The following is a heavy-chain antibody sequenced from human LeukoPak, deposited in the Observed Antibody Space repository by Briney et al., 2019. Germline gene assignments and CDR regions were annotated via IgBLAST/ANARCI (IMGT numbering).Heavy chain of an antibody. D-gene: IGHD3-22*01. V-gene: IGHV4-61*02. CDR3: ARRRRYYDSSGYYYAYFDY. J-gene: IGHJ4*02. Sequence: PSQTLSLTCTVSGGSISSGSYYWSWIRQPAGKGLEWIGRIYTSGSTNYNPSLKSRVTISVDTSKNQFSLKLSSVTAADTAVYYCARRRRYYDSSGYYYAYFDYWGQGTLVTASS. CDR1: GGSISSGSYY. CDR2: IYTSGST.